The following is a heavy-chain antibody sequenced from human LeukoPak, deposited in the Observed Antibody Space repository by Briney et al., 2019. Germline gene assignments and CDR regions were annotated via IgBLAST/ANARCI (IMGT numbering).Heavy chain of an antibody. CDR3: AREYCTSTTCPHMDV. Sequence: GGSLRLSCTSSELTVSDNHMSWVRQAPGKGLEWVSLIYIGGTTYYADSVKGRFTISRDNSKNTLDLQMNSLRPDDTAVYYCAREYCTSTTCPHMDVWGRGTTVTVSS. CDR2: IYIGGTT. CDR1: ELTVSDNH. D-gene: IGHD2-2*01. V-gene: IGHV3-66*02. J-gene: IGHJ6*03.